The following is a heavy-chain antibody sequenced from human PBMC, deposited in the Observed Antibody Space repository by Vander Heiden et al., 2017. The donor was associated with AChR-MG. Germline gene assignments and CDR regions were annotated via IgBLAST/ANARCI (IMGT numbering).Heavy chain of an antibody. D-gene: IGHD1-1*01. CDR3: ARTYNDAFDI. J-gene: IGHJ3*02. CDR2: ITSGSANI. CDR1: GCTFDTYT. Sequence: EVQLVESGGGLVKPGGSLRLSCAASGCTFDTYTMNWVRQAPGKGLEWVSSITSGSANIYYAASVKGRFTISRDNAKNSLFLQMNTLRAEDTAVYYCARTYNDAFDIWGQGTMVTVSS. V-gene: IGHV3-21*02.